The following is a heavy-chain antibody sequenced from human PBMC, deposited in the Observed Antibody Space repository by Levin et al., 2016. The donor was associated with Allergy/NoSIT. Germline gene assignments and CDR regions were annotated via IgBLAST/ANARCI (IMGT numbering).Heavy chain of an antibody. CDR1: GFTFGDYA. CDR3: TRDSHDYGGNWDEYYFDY. V-gene: IGHV3-49*04. D-gene: IGHD4-23*01. Sequence: GGSLRLSCTASGFTFGDYAMSWVRQAPGKGLEWIGFIRNKAYGGTTEYAASVKGRFTISRDDSKSIAYLQMNSLKTEDTAVYYCTRDSHDYGGNWDEYYFDYWGQGTLVTVSS. J-gene: IGHJ4*02. CDR2: IRNKAYGGTT.